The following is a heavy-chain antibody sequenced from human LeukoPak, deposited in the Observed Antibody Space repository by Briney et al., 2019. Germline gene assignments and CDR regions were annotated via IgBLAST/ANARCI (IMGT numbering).Heavy chain of an antibody. Sequence: GASVKVSCKASGGTFSSYAMHWVRQAPGQRLEWMGWINAGNGNTKYSQKFQGRVTITRDTSASTAYMELSSLRSEDTAVYYCAREDYDILTGYYIAFDYWGQGTLVTVSS. CDR3: AREDYDILTGYYIAFDY. CDR1: GGTFSSYA. D-gene: IGHD3-9*01. V-gene: IGHV1-3*01. CDR2: INAGNGNT. J-gene: IGHJ4*02.